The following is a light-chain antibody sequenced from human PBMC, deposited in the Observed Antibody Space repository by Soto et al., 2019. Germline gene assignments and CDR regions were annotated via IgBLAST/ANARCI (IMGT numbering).Light chain of an antibody. CDR1: QSMSAW. J-gene: IGKJ1*01. CDR2: DAS. Sequence: DIQMTQSPTTLSASVGDRVIITFRASQSMSAWLAWYQQKPGKAPKLLIYDASSWENGVPSRFSGSGSGTDFTITISNLQPANVATYYCQQYDTYPGTFGQGTKVDIK. V-gene: IGKV1-5*01. CDR3: QQYDTYPGT.